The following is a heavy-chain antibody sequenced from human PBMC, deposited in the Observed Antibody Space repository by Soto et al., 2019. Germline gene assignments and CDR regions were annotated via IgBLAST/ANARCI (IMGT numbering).Heavy chain of an antibody. V-gene: IGHV3-23*01. J-gene: IGHJ4*02. D-gene: IGHD5-12*01. CDR2: IYGNGGGT. CDR3: ARGVRVDGYWGSDY. Sequence: GGSLRLSCAGSGFTFSTYSMNWVRQAPGKELEWVSGIYGNGGGTFYADSVKGRFTISRDNSKNTLYLQMNSMKAEDPAVYYFARGVRVDGYWGSDYGGQGTLVTVFS. CDR1: GFTFSTYS.